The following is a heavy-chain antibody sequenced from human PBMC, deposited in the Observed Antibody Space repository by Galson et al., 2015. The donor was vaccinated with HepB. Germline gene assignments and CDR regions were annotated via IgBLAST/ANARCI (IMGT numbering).Heavy chain of an antibody. CDR3: ARDYSKRVRLIPSAPRDWFDS. CDR2: TYFQSKSRWFN. D-gene: IGHD2-15*01. V-gene: IGHV6-1*01. J-gene: IGHJ5*01. CDR1: GDSVSSTSVT. Sequence: CAISGDSVSSTSVTWNWIRQSPSRGLEWLGRTYFQSKSRWFNDYAVSLRGRITITPDTAKNQFSLQLTSVTAEDTAIYFCARDYSKRVRLIPSAPRDWFDSWGQGTRVTVSS.